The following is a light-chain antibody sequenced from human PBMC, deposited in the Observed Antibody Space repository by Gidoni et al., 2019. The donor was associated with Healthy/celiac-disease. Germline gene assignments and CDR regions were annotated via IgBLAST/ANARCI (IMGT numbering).Light chain of an antibody. Sequence: DIQMTQSPSSLSASVGDRVTITCRASQSSSSYLNWYQQKPGNAPKLLIYAASSLQSGVPSRFSGSGAGTDFTLTISSLQPEDVATYYCKQSYSTPFTFGGGTKVEIK. V-gene: IGKV1-39*01. CDR2: AAS. J-gene: IGKJ4*01. CDR3: KQSYSTPFT. CDR1: QSSSSY.